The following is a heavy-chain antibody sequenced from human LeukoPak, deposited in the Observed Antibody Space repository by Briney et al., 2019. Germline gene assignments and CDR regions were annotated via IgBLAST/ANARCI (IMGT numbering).Heavy chain of an antibody. CDR2: FDPEDGET. Sequence: ASVKVSCKVSGYTLTELSMHWVRQAPGKGLERMGGFDPEDGETIYAQKFQGRVTMTEDTSTDTAYMELSSLRSEDTAVYYCATVSYDSSGYYFNYYYGMDVWGQGTTVTVSS. CDR3: ATVSYDSSGYYFNYYYGMDV. D-gene: IGHD3-22*01. CDR1: GYTLTELS. V-gene: IGHV1-24*01. J-gene: IGHJ6*02.